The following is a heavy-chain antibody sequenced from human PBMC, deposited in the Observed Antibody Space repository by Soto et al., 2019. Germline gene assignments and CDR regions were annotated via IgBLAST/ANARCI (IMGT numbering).Heavy chain of an antibody. Sequence: QVQLVEPGGGVVQPGRSLRLSCAASGFTFSSYGMHWVRQAPGKGLEWVAVISYDGSNKYYADSVKGRFTISRDNSKNTLYLQMNSLRAEDTAVYYCAKDGPLYGDSLDYWGQGTLVTVSS. CDR3: AKDGPLYGDSLDY. J-gene: IGHJ4*02. CDR1: GFTFSSYG. D-gene: IGHD4-17*01. V-gene: IGHV3-30*18. CDR2: ISYDGSNK.